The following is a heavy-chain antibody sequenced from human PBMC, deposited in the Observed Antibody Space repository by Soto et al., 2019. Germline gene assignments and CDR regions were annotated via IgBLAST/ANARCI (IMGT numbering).Heavy chain of an antibody. J-gene: IGHJ4*02. CDR1: GGTFSSYA. Sequence: QVQLVQSGAEVRQPASSVKVSCKTSGGTFSSYAISWVRQAPGQGLEWMGGIVPIVDTSTYAQKFQGRVTITADESTSTVYMELSSLRSDDTAVYYCVRVVAIPGYPDNWGQGTLATVSS. CDR3: VRVVAIPGYPDN. V-gene: IGHV1-69*12. D-gene: IGHD5-12*01. CDR2: IVPIVDTS.